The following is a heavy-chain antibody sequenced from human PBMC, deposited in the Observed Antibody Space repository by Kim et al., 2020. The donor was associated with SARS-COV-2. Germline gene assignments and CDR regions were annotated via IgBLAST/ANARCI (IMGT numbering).Heavy chain of an antibody. CDR2: ISRSSLYE. D-gene: IGHD3-9*01. CDR1: GFNFSTYS. CDR3: AREYDNYWDN. J-gene: IGHJ4*02. V-gene: IGHV3-21*01. Sequence: GGSLRLSCAASGFNFSTYSMTWVRQAPGKGLEWVSYISRSSLYEHYADSMKGRFTISRDDATNSLYLQMNSLRAEDTAVYYFAREYDNYWDNWGQGTLVT.